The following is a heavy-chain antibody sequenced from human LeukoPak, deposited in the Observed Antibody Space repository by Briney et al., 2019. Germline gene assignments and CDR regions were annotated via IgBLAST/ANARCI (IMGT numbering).Heavy chain of an antibody. J-gene: IGHJ6*03. D-gene: IGHD3-10*01. V-gene: IGHV3-53*01. Sequence: PGGSERLSCVASGLIVNSNYMSWLRQAPGKGLERVSINYTGGTTNYGDSVKGRLTISSENSKNMLYLQMNSLKAEDNAVYYCAKGEGTGYYMDVWGKGTGVSVSS. CDR1: GLIVNSNY. CDR3: AKGEGTGYYMDV. CDR2: NYTGGTT.